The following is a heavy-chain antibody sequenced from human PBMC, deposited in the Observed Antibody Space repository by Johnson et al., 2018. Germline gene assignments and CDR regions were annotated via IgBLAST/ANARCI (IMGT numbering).Heavy chain of an antibody. Sequence: QVQLVESGGGVVQPGRSLRLSCAASGFTFSNYGMHWVRQAPGKGLEWVAVISYGGSYKYYADSVKGRFTISRDNSKNTMYLQMNSLRAEDTAVYYCARDSKSIYYYMDVWGKGTTVTVFS. J-gene: IGHJ6*03. D-gene: IGHD2-2*01. CDR3: ARDSKSIYYYMDV. V-gene: IGHV3-30*03. CDR2: ISYGGSYK. CDR1: GFTFSNYG.